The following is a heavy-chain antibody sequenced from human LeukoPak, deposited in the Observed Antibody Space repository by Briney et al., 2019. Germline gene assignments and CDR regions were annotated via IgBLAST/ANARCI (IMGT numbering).Heavy chain of an antibody. V-gene: IGHV1-69*04. D-gene: IGHD5-12*01. CDR1: GYTFTSYG. Sequence: SVKVSCKASGYTFTSYGISWVRQAPGQGLEWMGRIIPILGIANYAQKFQGRVTITADKSTSTAYMELNSLRSEDTAVYYCAGYSGYIQSLDYWGQGTLVTVSS. CDR2: IIPILGIA. J-gene: IGHJ4*02. CDR3: AGYSGYIQSLDY.